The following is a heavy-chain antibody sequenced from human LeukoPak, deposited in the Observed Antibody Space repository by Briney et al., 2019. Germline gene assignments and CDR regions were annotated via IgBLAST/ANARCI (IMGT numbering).Heavy chain of an antibody. V-gene: IGHV3-48*03. CDR3: ARVGYSYGGAFDP. CDR2: ISSSGSTI. CDR1: GFTFSSYA. D-gene: IGHD5-18*01. Sequence: PGGSLRLSCAASGFTFSSYAMSWVRQAPGKGLEWVSYISSSGSTIYYADSVKGRFTISRDNAKNSLYLQMNSLRAEDTAVYYCARVGYSYGGAFDPWGQGTLVTVSS. J-gene: IGHJ5*02.